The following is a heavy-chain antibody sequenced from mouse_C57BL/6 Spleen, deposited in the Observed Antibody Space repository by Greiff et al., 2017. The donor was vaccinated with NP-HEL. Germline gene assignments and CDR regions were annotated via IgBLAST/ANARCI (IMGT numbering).Heavy chain of an antibody. Sequence: QVQLQQPGAELVMPGASVKLSCKASGYTFTSYWMPWVKQRPGQGLEWIGEIDPSDSYTNYNQKFKGKSTLTVDKSSSTAYMQLSSLTSEDSAVYYCARLWSGGSSPYAMDYWGQGTSVTVSS. CDR3: ARLWSGGSSPYAMDY. J-gene: IGHJ4*01. CDR1: GYTFTSYW. V-gene: IGHV1-69*01. CDR2: IDPSDSYT. D-gene: IGHD1-1*01.